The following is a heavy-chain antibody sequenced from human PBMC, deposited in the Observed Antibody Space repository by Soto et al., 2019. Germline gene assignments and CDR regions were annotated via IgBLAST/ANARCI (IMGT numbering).Heavy chain of an antibody. D-gene: IGHD3-10*01. CDR2: IYNSGST. V-gene: IGHV4-59*01. J-gene: IGHJ4*02. CDR1: GDSINGYS. Sequence: PSETLSLTCTVSGDSINGYSWSWIRQPPGKGLEWIGYIYNSGSTTYNPSLKSRLTMSIDTSEKQFSLKLSSVTAADTAVYYCAGDYGSGSYRFDYWGQGALLTVSS. CDR3: AGDYGSGSYRFDY.